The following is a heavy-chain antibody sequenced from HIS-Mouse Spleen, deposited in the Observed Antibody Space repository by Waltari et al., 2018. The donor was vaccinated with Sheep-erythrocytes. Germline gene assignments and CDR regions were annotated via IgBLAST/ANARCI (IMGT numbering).Heavy chain of an antibody. CDR3: ARDTGTDAFDI. J-gene: IGHJ3*02. Sequence: LEWVSSISSSSSYIYYADSVKGRFTISRDNAKNSLYLQMNSLRAEDTAVYYCARDTGTDAFDIWGQVTMVTVSS. CDR2: ISSSSSYI. V-gene: IGHV3-21*01. D-gene: IGHD1-1*01.